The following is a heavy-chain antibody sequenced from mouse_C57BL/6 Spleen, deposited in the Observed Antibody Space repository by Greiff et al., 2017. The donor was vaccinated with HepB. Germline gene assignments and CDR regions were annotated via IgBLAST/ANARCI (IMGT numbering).Heavy chain of an antibody. V-gene: IGHV1-81*01. J-gene: IGHJ4*01. D-gene: IGHD2-10*02. Sequence: QVQLQQPGAELVKPGASVKLSCKASGYTFTSYGISWVKQRTGQGLEWIGEIYPRSGNTYYNEKFKGKATLTADKSSSTAYMELRSLTSEDSAVYFCAREGYGNYDYYAMDYWGQGTSVTVSS. CDR3: AREGYGNYDYYAMDY. CDR2: IYPRSGNT. CDR1: GYTFTSYG.